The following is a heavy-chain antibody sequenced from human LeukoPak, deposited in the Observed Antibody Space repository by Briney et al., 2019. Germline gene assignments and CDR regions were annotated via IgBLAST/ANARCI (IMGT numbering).Heavy chain of an antibody. D-gene: IGHD4-17*01. CDR3: ASSVTKNAFDI. J-gene: IGHJ3*02. CDR2: MNPNSGIT. V-gene: IGHV1-8*03. CDR1: GYTFTSYD. Sequence: ASVKVSCKASGYTFTSYDINWVRQATGQGLEWMGWMNPNSGITGYAQKFQGRVTITRNTSISTAYMELSSLRSEDTAVYYCASSVTKNAFDIWGQGTMVTVSS.